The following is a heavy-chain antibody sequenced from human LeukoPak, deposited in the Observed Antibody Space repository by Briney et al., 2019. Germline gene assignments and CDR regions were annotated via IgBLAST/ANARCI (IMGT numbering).Heavy chain of an antibody. Sequence: GGSPRLSCAASGFTFSSYGMHWVRQAPGKGLEWVAVIWYDGSNKYYADSVKGRLTISRDNSKNTLYLQMNSLRAEDTAVYYCARDLCSSTSCYLDYWGREPWSPSP. D-gene: IGHD2-2*01. CDR3: ARDLCSSTSCYLDY. V-gene: IGHV3-33*01. J-gene: IGHJ4*02. CDR2: IWYDGSNK. CDR1: GFTFSSYG.